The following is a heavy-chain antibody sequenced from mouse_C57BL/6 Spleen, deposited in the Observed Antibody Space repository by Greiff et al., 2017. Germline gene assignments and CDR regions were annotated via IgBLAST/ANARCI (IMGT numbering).Heavy chain of an antibody. CDR1: GYPFTSYW. Sequence: QVQLQQPGAELVRPGSSVKLSCKASGYPFTSYWMHWVKQRPIQGLEWIGNIDPSASETHYNPKFKDKATLTVDKSSSTAYMQLSSLTSEDSAVYYCVYSNPYYFDYWGQGTTLTVSS. V-gene: IGHV1-52*01. J-gene: IGHJ2*01. CDR2: IDPSASET. CDR3: VYSNPYYFDY. D-gene: IGHD2-5*01.